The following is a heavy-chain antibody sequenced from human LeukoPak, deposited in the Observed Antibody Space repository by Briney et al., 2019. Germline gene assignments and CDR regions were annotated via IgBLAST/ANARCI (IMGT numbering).Heavy chain of an antibody. CDR3: ARINYYDSSGYYYGDYYYGMDV. V-gene: IGHV1-2*02. D-gene: IGHD3-22*01. J-gene: IGHJ6*02. CDR1: GYTFTGYY. CDR2: INPNSGGT. Sequence: ASVKVSCKASGYTFTGYYMHWVRQAPGQGLEWMGWINPNSGGTNYAQKFQGRVTMTRDTSISTAYMELSRLRSDDTAVYYCARINYYDSSGYYYGDYYYGMDVWGQGTTVTVSS.